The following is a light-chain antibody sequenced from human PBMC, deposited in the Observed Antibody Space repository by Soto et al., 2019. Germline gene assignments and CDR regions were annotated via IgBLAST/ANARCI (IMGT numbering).Light chain of an antibody. CDR1: QSIFPW. J-gene: IGKJ5*01. CDR3: QQSNSYPVT. CDR2: KAS. V-gene: IGKV1-5*03. Sequence: DIQMTQSPSTLSASVGDRVTITRRASQSIFPWLAWFQQKPGKAPKLLIYKASNLESGVPSRFTGSGSGTEFTLTITSLQPDDFATYYCQQSNSYPVTFGQGTRLEIK.